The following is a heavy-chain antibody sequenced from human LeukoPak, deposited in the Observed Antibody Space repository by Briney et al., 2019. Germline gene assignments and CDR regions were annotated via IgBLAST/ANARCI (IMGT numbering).Heavy chain of an antibody. CDR2: ISSSGSTK. J-gene: IGHJ4*02. V-gene: IGHV3-48*01. D-gene: IGHD6-13*01. Sequence: GGSLGLSCAVSGFTFSSYSMNWVRQAPGKGLEWVSYISSSGSTKYYADSVKGRFTISRDNAKNSLYLQMNSLRGEDTAVCYCASGAAVGTSRFDFWGQGTLVTVSS. CDR3: ASGAAVGTSRFDF. CDR1: GFTFSSYS.